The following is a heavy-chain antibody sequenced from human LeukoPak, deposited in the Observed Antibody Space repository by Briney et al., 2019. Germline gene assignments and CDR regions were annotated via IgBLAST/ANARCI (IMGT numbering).Heavy chain of an antibody. V-gene: IGHV3-7*01. CDR2: IKQDGSEK. CDR3: AQGLEGFGGYCSGGSCYFSY. CDR1: GFTFCSYW. Sequence: GGSLRLSCAASGFTFCSYWMSWVRQAPGKGLEWVANIKQDGSEKYYVDSVKGRFTISRDNAKNSLYLQMNSLRAEDTAVYYCAQGLEGFGGYCSGGSCYFSYWGQGTLVTVSS. J-gene: IGHJ4*02. D-gene: IGHD2-15*01.